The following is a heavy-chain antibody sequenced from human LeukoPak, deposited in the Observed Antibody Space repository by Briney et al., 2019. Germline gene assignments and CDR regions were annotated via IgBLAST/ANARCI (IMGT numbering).Heavy chain of an antibody. CDR2: IIPIFGTA. J-gene: IGHJ4*02. CDR1: GGTFSSYA. Sequence: SVKVSCKASGGTFSSYAISWVRQAPRQGLEWMGRIIPIFGTANYAQKFQGRVTITTDESTSTAYMELSSLRSEDTAVYYCARDQESGYDPYYFDYWGQGTLVTVSS. CDR3: ARDQESGYDPYYFDY. D-gene: IGHD5-12*01. V-gene: IGHV1-69*05.